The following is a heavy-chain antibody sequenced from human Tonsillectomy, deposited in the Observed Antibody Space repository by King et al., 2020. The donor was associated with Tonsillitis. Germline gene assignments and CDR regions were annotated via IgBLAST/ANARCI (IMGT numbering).Heavy chain of an antibody. CDR1: GGSISNTRYY. CDR2: IYYTGRT. Sequence: QLQESGPGRVKPSETLSLTCTVSGGSISNTRYYWGWIRQPPGKGLGWIGSIYYTGRTYDSPSLKSRVTISVDTAKNQFSLKLNSVTAADTAVYYCARHYYVGSGSYYLYYFDYWGQGTLVTVPT. D-gene: IGHD3-10*01. V-gene: IGHV4-39*07. J-gene: IGHJ4*02. CDR3: ARHYYVGSGSYYLYYFDY.